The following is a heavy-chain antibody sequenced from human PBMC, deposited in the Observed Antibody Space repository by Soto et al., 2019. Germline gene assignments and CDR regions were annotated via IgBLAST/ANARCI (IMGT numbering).Heavy chain of an antibody. V-gene: IGHV1-69*06. Sequence: SVKVSCKSSGCTFSSYAISWVRQARGQGLEWIGWIIPIFGTANYAQKFQDRVAITGDMSTSTAYMELSSLRSEDTAVYYCAAVKSDYWGQGTLVTVSS. CDR3: AAVKSDY. CDR1: GCTFSSYA. J-gene: IGHJ4*02. CDR2: IIPIFGTA. D-gene: IGHD3-10*01.